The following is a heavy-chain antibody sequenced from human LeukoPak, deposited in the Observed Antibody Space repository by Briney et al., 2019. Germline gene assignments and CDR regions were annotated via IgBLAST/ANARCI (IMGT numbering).Heavy chain of an antibody. CDR1: GASISSGGYS. Sequence: SQTLSLTCAVSGASISSGGYSWGWIRQPPGKGLEWIGYTYHSGNTYYSPSLKSRVTISVDRSKNQFSLRLNSVTAADTAVYFCARGFDFWGQGTLVTVSS. CDR3: ARGFDF. J-gene: IGHJ4*02. V-gene: IGHV4-30-2*01. CDR2: TYHSGNT.